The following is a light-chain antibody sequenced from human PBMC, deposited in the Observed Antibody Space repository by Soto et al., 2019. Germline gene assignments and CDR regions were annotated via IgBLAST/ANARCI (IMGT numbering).Light chain of an antibody. CDR2: DVS. CDR1: SSDVGGYNY. Sequence: QSALTQPRSVSGSPGQSVTISCTGTSSDVGGYNYVSWYQQHPGKDPKLMIYDVSKRPSGVPDRFSGSKSGNTASLTISGLQAEDEADYYCCSYAGSYTDVFGTWTKVTVL. V-gene: IGLV2-11*01. CDR3: CSYAGSYTDV. J-gene: IGLJ1*01.